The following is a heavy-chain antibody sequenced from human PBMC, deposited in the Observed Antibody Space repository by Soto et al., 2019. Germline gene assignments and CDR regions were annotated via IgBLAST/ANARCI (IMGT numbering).Heavy chain of an antibody. Sequence: PGESLKISCKGSGYSFANYWISWVRQMPGKGLEWMGRFSPTDSYIDYNPSFQGHVTISGDKSISTSYVQWSSLKASDTAMYFCARHPYIGGFDIWGQGTTVTVSS. D-gene: IGHD2-15*01. CDR1: GYSFANYW. V-gene: IGHV5-10-1*01. CDR3: ARHPYIGGFDI. J-gene: IGHJ6*02. CDR2: FSPTDSYI.